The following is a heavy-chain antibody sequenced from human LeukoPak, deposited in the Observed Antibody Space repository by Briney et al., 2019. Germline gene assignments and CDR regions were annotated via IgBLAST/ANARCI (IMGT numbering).Heavy chain of an antibody. CDR3: ARAPRHYYDSSGSSVRWFDP. V-gene: IGHV4-59*11. Sequence: PSETLSLTCTVSGGSISSPYWSWIRQPPGKGLEWIGYIYYSGSTNYNPSLKSRVTVSVDTSKNQFSLKLSSVTAADTAVYYCARAPRHYYDSSGSSVRWFDPWGQGTLVTVSS. D-gene: IGHD3-22*01. J-gene: IGHJ5*02. CDR2: IYYSGST. CDR1: GGSISSPY.